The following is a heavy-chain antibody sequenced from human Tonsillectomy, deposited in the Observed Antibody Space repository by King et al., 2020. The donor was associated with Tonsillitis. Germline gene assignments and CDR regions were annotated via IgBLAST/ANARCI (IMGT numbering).Heavy chain of an antibody. CDR2: LYSGGNT. CDR3: ARVASYRMIGFYFDY. V-gene: IGHV3-53*01. CDR1: GFTVSTNY. D-gene: IGHD3-22*01. Sequence: EVQLVESGGGLIQPGGSLRLSCAASGFTVSTNYMSWVRQAPGKGLEWVSILYSGGNTYYADSVKGRFTISRDDSKNTVYLQMNSLRAEDAAIYYCARVASYRMIGFYFDYWGQGTLVAVSS. J-gene: IGHJ4*02.